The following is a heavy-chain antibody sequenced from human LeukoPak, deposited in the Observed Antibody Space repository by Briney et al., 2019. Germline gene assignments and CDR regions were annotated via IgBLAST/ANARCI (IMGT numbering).Heavy chain of an antibody. V-gene: IGHV3-7*01. CDR3: ARSLWPEDY. CDR2: IEPDGSGK. Sequence: GGSLRLSCAASGFIYSSFWMSWVRQAPGKGLEWVANIEPDGSGKNYVDSVRGRFTISRDNAKKSLYLQMNSVRVEDSAVYYCARSLWPEDYWGQGTLVTVSS. J-gene: IGHJ4*02. D-gene: IGHD2-21*01. CDR1: GFIYSSFW.